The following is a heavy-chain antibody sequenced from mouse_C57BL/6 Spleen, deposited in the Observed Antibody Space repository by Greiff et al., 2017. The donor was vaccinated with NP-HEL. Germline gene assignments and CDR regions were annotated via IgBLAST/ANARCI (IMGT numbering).Heavy chain of an antibody. D-gene: IGHD1-1*01. CDR2: IDPANGNT. CDR1: GYNIKNSY. CDR3: AREDCDSSHFDY. Sequence: VQLKESGAELVRPGASVKLSCTASGYNIKNSYMHWVKQRPEQGLEWIGRIDPANGNTKYDPKFKGKATITADTSSNTAYLQLSSLTSEDTAIYYCAREDCDSSHFDYWGQGTTLTVSS. V-gene: IGHV14-3*01. J-gene: IGHJ2*01.